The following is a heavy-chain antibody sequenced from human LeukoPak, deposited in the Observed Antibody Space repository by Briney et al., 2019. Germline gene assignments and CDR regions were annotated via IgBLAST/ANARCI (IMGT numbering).Heavy chain of an antibody. J-gene: IGHJ4*02. Sequence: GGSLRLSCAASGFTFSSYEMNWVRQAPGKGLEWVSYISSSGSTIYYADSVKGRFTISRDNAKNSLYLQMNSLRAEDTAVYYCARDRDGYCSGGSCYTRPFDYWGQGTLVTVSS. V-gene: IGHV3-48*03. CDR3: ARDRDGYCSGGSCYTRPFDY. D-gene: IGHD2-15*01. CDR1: GFTFSSYE. CDR2: ISSSGSTI.